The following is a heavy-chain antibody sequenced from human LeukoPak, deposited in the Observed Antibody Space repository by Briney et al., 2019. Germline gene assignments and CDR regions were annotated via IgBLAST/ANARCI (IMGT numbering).Heavy chain of an antibody. Sequence: SETLSLTCAVYGGSFSGYYWSWTRQPPGKGLEWIGEINHSGSTNYNPSLKSRVTISVDTSKNQFSLKLSSVTAADTAVYYCARGSRITMVRGVIRPRVFDYWGQGTLVTVSS. D-gene: IGHD3-10*01. J-gene: IGHJ4*02. CDR2: INHSGST. CDR1: GGSFSGYY. V-gene: IGHV4-34*01. CDR3: ARGSRITMVRGVIRPRVFDY.